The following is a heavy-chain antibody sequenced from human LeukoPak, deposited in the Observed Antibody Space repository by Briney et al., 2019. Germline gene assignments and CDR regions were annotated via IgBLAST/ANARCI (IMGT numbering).Heavy chain of an antibody. D-gene: IGHD1-1*01. J-gene: IGHJ3*02. CDR2: VSDDGSTT. Sequence: AWGSLRLSCAASGFTVSSHYMSWVRQAPGKGLEWVSRVSDDGSTTTYADSVKGRFTISRDNAKNTLYLQMNSPRPEDTTVYYCVRHNAARAFDIWGQGTMVIVSS. CDR3: VRHNAARAFDI. V-gene: IGHV3-74*03. CDR1: GFTVSSHY.